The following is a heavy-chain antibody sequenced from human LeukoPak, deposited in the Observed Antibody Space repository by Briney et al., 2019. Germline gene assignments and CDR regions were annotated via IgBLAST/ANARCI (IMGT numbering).Heavy chain of an antibody. Sequence: GGSLRLSCAASGFTFSSYAMHWVRQAPGKGLEWVAVISPDATNKYYADSVKGRFTISRDNSRNTLYLQMNSLRAEDTAIYYCAKVHGDYSYYFDYWGQGTLVTVSS. D-gene: IGHD4-17*01. CDR3: AKVHGDYSYYFDY. CDR1: GFTFSSYA. V-gene: IGHV3-30*04. CDR2: ISPDATNK. J-gene: IGHJ4*02.